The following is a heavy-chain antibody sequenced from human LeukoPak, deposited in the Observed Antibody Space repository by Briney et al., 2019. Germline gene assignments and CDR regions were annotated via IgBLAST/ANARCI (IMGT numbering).Heavy chain of an antibody. Sequence: GRSLRLSCAASGLTVSSNYMSWVRQAPGEGLEWVSVIYSGGGTYYTDSVKGRFTISRDSSKNTLYLQMNSLRAEDTAVYYCARVARYNWFDPWGQGTLVTVSS. CDR2: IYSGGGT. V-gene: IGHV3-53*01. J-gene: IGHJ5*02. CDR1: GLTVSSNY. CDR3: ARVARYNWFDP.